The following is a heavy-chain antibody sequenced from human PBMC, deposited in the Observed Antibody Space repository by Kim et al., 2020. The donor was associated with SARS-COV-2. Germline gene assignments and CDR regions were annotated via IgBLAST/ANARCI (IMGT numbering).Heavy chain of an antibody. J-gene: IGHJ5*02. D-gene: IGHD3-3*01. CDR3: ARELRSGFPRFDP. CDR1: GGSISSGGYY. V-gene: IGHV4-31*03. CDR2: IYYSGST. Sequence: SETLSLTCTVSGGSISSGGYYWSWIRQHPGKGLEWIGYIYYSGSTYYNPSLKSRVTISVDTSKNQFSLKLSSVTAADTAVYYCARELRSGFPRFDPWGQGTLVTVSS.